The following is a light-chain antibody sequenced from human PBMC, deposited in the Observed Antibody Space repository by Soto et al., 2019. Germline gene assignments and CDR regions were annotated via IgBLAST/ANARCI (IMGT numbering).Light chain of an antibody. V-gene: IGLV2-14*01. J-gene: IGLJ2*01. CDR1: SSDVGGYNY. CDR3: SSYTSSSTLVV. Sequence: QSALTQPASVSGSPGQSITISCTGTSSDVGGYNYVSWYQQHPGKAPKLMIYDVSNRPSGVSNRFSGCKSGNTASLNISGLQGADEADYYCSSYTSSSTLVVFGGGTKLTVL. CDR2: DVS.